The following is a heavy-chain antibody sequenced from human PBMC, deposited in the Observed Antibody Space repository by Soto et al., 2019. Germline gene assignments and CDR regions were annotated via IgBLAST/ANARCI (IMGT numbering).Heavy chain of an antibody. V-gene: IGHV1-69*13. Sequence: SVKVSCKASGGTFSSYAISWVRQAPGQGLEWMGGIIPIFGTANYAQKFQGRVTITADESTSTAYMELSSLRSEDPAVYYCAGPPELTRIYYYYGMDVWGQGTTVTVSS. CDR1: GGTFSSYA. CDR3: AGPPELTRIYYYYGMDV. CDR2: IIPIFGTA. J-gene: IGHJ6*02. D-gene: IGHD1-7*01.